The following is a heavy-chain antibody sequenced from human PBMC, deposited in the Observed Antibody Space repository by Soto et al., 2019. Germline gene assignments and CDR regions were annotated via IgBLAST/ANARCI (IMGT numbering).Heavy chain of an antibody. CDR1: GFSFSSYA. V-gene: IGHV3-23*01. J-gene: IGHJ5*02. CDR3: VKDVYSGSSGQFDL. D-gene: IGHD1-26*01. CDR2: ISATDVAT. Sequence: EVQLLESGGGLVQPGGSLRLSRAASGFSFSSYAMGWVRQAPGKGLEWVSIISATDVATYYADSVKGHFIIARDDSRRTLFLQMNSLRAEDTAVYHCVKDVYSGSSGQFDLWGQGTLVTVSS.